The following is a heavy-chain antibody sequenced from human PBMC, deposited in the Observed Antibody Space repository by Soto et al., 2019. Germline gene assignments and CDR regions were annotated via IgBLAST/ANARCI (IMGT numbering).Heavy chain of an antibody. V-gene: IGHV3-30-3*01. Sequence: GGSLRLSCAASGFTFSSYAMHWVRQAPGKGLEWVAVISYDGSNKYYADSVKGRFTISRDNSKNTLYLQMNSLRAEDTAVYYCARAVVPAAMKKAYFDYWGQGTLVTVSS. D-gene: IGHD2-2*01. CDR3: ARAVVPAAMKKAYFDY. J-gene: IGHJ4*02. CDR2: ISYDGSNK. CDR1: GFTFSSYA.